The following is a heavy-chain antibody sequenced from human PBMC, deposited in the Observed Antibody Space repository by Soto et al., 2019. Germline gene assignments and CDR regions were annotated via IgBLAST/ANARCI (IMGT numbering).Heavy chain of an antibody. D-gene: IGHD2-15*01. CDR3: ARGGCSGGSCYWDY. J-gene: IGHJ4*02. V-gene: IGHV3-48*02. CDR1: GFTFSSYS. CDR2: IGSSSSTI. Sequence: EVQLVESGGGLVQPGGSLRLSCAASGFTFSSYSMNWVRQAPGKGLEWVSYIGSSSSTIYFADSVKGRFTISRDNAKNSLYLQMNSLRDEDTAVYYCARGGCSGGSCYWDYWGQGTLVTVSS.